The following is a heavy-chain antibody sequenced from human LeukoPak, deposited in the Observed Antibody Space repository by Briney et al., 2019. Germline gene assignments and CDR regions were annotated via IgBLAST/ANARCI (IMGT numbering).Heavy chain of an antibody. D-gene: IGHD1-7*01. V-gene: IGHV4-61*02. CDR1: GGSISSGSYY. Sequence: SQTLSLTCTVSGGSISSGSYYWSWIRQPAGKGLEWIGRIYSSGSTYYNPSLKSRVTISVDTSKNQFSLKLSSVTAADTAVYYCARLELELSLDYWGQGTLVTVSS. CDR2: IYSSGST. CDR3: ARLELELSLDY. J-gene: IGHJ4*02.